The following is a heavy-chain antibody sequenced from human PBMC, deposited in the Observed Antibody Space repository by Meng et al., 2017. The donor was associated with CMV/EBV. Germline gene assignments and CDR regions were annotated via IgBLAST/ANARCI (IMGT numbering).Heavy chain of an antibody. CDR2: INSDDSTT. Sequence: GESLKISCAASGFTLSSYWVHWVRQVPGKGLVWVSRINSDDSTTTYADSVKGRFTISRDNAKNTVYLQMNSLRVEHTAVYYCARDCFGREDYWGQGTLVTVSS. D-gene: IGHD3-10*01. V-gene: IGHV3-74*03. CDR3: ARDCFGREDY. J-gene: IGHJ4*02. CDR1: GFTLSSYW.